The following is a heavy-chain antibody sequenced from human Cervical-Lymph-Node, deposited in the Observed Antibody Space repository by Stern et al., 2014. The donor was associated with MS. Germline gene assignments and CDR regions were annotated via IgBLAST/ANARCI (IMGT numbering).Heavy chain of an antibody. Sequence: QLQLQESGPGLVKPSQTLSLTCTVSGGSISSGDYYWSWVRQPPGKGLEWIGYIYYSGNTYYNPSLKSRVTISVDTSKSQFSLKLSSVTAADTAVYYCARGGRWLHDFQHWGQGTLVTVSS. J-gene: IGHJ1*01. V-gene: IGHV4-30-4*01. CDR3: ARGGRWLHDFQH. CDR2: IYYSGNT. CDR1: GGSISSGDYY. D-gene: IGHD5-24*01.